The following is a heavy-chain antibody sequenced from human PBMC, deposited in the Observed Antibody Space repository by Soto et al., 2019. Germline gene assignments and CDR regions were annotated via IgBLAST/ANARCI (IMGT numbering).Heavy chain of an antibody. CDR3: AREGVAAARNDY. Sequence: EVQLVASGGGLAQPGGSLRLSCGVSGLSFSNYWMSWVRQAPGKGLEWVANMNQDGSEIYYVDSVKGRFTISRDNAKNSLYLQMNSLRAEDTAVYYCAREGVAAARNDYWGQGTLVTVSS. CDR2: MNQDGSEI. J-gene: IGHJ4*02. V-gene: IGHV3-7*01. D-gene: IGHD6-13*01. CDR1: GLSFSNYW.